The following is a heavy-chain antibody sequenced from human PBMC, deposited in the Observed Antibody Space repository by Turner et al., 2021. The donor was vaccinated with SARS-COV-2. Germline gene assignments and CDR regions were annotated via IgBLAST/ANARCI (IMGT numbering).Heavy chain of an antibody. D-gene: IGHD4-17*01. CDR2: IIPILGTA. Sequence: QVQLVQSGAEVKKPGSSVKVSCKASGGTFSSYAISWVRQAPGQGLEWMGGIIPILGTANYAQKFQGRVTITADASTSTAYMKLSSLRSEDTAGYYCAGNYGDSEDDYWGQGTLVTVSS. V-gene: IGHV1-69*01. CDR1: GGTFSSYA. J-gene: IGHJ4*02. CDR3: AGNYGDSEDDY.